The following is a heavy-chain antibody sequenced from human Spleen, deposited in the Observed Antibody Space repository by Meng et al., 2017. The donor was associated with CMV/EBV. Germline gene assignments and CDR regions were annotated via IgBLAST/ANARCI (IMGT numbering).Heavy chain of an antibody. V-gene: IGHV3-23*01. J-gene: IGHJ4*02. CDR2: ISGSGGST. D-gene: IGHD3-16*02. CDR3: AKDASLHFDY. Sequence: LSCAASRFTFSSYAMSWVRQAPGKGLEWVSAISGSGGSTYYADAVKGRFAISRDNSKNTLYLQMNSLRAEDTAVYYCAKDASLHFDYWGQGTLVTVSS. CDR1: RFTFSSYA.